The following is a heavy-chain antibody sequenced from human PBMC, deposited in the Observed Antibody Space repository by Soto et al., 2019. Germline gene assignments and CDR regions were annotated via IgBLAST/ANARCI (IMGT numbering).Heavy chain of an antibody. J-gene: IGHJ4*02. Sequence: PGGSLRLSCAASGFTFSNYAMSWVRQAPGKGLEWVSFISGGDAGKYYADSVTGRFIISRDNSKNTLYLQMNSLRAEDTAIYYCTKVQFEYCSDDCAPTFLDYWGQGTLVTVSS. V-gene: IGHV3-23*01. D-gene: IGHD2-21*02. CDR2: ISGGDAGK. CDR1: GFTFSNYA. CDR3: TKVQFEYCSDDCAPTFLDY.